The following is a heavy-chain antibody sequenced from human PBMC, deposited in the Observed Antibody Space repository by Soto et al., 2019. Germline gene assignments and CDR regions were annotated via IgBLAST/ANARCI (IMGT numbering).Heavy chain of an antibody. D-gene: IGHD3-22*01. CDR3: THLNYYDSSGYYPYYFDY. V-gene: IGHV2-5*02. J-gene: IGHJ4*02. CDR1: GFSRSTNEVG. CDR2: IYWDDDK. Sequence: QITLKESGPPLVKPTQTLTLTCTSSGFSRSTNEVGVGWIRQPPGKPLEWIALIYWDDDKHYSPSLKSRLTITKDTSKNKVVLTMTNMDPVDTATYYCTHLNYYDSSGYYPYYFDYWGQGTLVTVSS.